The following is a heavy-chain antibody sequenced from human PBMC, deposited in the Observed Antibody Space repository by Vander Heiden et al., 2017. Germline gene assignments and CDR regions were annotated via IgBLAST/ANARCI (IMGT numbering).Heavy chain of an antibody. CDR1: GFSFSNYD. V-gene: IGHV3-13*01. CDR2: VDTAGDT. J-gene: IGHJ5*02. Sequence: EVHLVESGGGLVQPGGSLILPCPASGFSFSNYDMHWVRQVTGKGLEWVSAVDTAGDTFYPASVKGRFTISREDATNSLYLQMNSLRAGDTAVYYCARVRWGSYESWGQGTLVTVSS. D-gene: IGHD7-27*01. CDR3: ARVRWGSYES.